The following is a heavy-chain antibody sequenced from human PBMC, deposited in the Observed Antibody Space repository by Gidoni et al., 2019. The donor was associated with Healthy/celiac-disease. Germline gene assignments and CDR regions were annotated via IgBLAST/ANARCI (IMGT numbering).Heavy chain of an antibody. CDR3: ARDFAGYSSSWYPYYYYYYMDV. Sequence: QVQLVASGGGVVQPGRSLRLSWAASGFTFSSSGLHGVRQAPGKGLEWVAVISYDGSNKYYADSVKGRFTISRDNSKNTLYLQMNSLRAEDTAVYYCARDFAGYSSSWYPYYYYYYMDVWGKGTTVTVSS. CDR1: GFTFSSSG. V-gene: IGHV3-30*03. D-gene: IGHD6-13*01. CDR2: ISYDGSNK. J-gene: IGHJ6*03.